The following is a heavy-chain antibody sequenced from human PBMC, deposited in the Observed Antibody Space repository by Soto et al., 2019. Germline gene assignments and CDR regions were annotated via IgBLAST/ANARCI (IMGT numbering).Heavy chain of an antibody. J-gene: IGHJ6*02. CDR2: IWYDGSNK. CDR3: ARDMQLERLGYYYYGMDV. D-gene: IGHD1-1*01. CDR1: GFTFSSYG. Sequence: GGSLRLSCAASGFTFSSYGMHWVRQAPGKGLEWVAVIWYDGSNKYYADSVKGRFTISRDNSKNTLYLQMNSLRAEDTAVYYCARDMQLERLGYYYYGMDVWGQGTTVTVSS. V-gene: IGHV3-33*01.